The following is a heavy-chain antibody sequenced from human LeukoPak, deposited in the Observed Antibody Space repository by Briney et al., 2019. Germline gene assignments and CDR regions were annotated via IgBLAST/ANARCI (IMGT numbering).Heavy chain of an antibody. Sequence: SVKGSCKASGGTLTSYTISWVRQAPGQGVEWRGKIIPILGIANYAKKFQGRVTITADNSTSTAYMELSSLRSDDTAVYYCARVGVVPAQNYYYMDVWGKGTPVTVSS. CDR1: GGTLTSYT. V-gene: IGHV1-69*02. CDR2: IIPILGIA. D-gene: IGHD2-2*01. CDR3: ARVGVVPAQNYYYMDV. J-gene: IGHJ6*03.